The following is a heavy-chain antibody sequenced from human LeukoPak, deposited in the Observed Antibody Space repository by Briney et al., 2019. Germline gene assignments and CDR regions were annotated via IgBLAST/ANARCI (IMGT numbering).Heavy chain of an antibody. CDR1: GGSISSGSYY. CDR2: IYASGST. CDR3: ARDLGYGHPGIFDY. J-gene: IGHJ4*02. V-gene: IGHV4-61*02. D-gene: IGHD5-18*01. Sequence: SETLSLTCTVSGGSISSGSYYWSWIRQPAGKGLEWIGRIYASGSTNYNPSLKSRVTISVDTSKNQFSLKLSSVTAADTPVYYCARDLGYGHPGIFDYWGQGTLVTVSS.